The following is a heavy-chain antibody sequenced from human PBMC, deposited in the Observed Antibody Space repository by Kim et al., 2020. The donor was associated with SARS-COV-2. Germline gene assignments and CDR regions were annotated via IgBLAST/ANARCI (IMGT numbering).Heavy chain of an antibody. V-gene: IGHV3-21*01. J-gene: IGHJ4*02. CDR2: ISSSSSYI. CDR3: ARDRSTVVNFDY. CDR1: GFTFSSYS. D-gene: IGHD4-17*01. Sequence: GGSLRLSCAASGFTFSSYSMNWVRQAPGKGLEWVSSISSSSSYIYYADSVKGRFTISRDNAKNSLYLQMNSLRAEDTAVYYCARDRSTVVNFDYWGQGTLVTVSS.